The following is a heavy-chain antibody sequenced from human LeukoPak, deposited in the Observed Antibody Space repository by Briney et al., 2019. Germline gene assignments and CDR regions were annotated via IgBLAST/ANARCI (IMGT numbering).Heavy chain of an antibody. Sequence: SETLSLTCAVYGGSFSGYYWSWIRQPPGKGLEWIGEINHSGSTNYNPSLKSRVTISVDTSKNQFSLKLSSVTAADTAVYYCARVGDYDFWSGYNWFDPWGQGTLVTVSS. CDR1: GGSFSGYY. J-gene: IGHJ5*02. CDR2: INHSGST. D-gene: IGHD3-3*01. V-gene: IGHV4-34*01. CDR3: ARVGDYDFWSGYNWFDP.